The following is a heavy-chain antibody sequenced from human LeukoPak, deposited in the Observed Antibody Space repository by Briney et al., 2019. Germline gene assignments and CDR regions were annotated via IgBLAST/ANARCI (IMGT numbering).Heavy chain of an antibody. CDR3: ARGSVPVIAMNAFHI. CDR2: ISGSGGST. V-gene: IGHV3-23*01. Sequence: GGSLRLSCAASGFTFSSYGMSWVRQAPGKGLEWVSAISGSGGSTYYADSVKGRFTISRDNSKNTLSLQMNSLRAEDTAVYYCARGSVPVIAMNAFHIWGRGTMVTVSS. CDR1: GFTFSSYG. J-gene: IGHJ3*02. D-gene: IGHD2-8*02.